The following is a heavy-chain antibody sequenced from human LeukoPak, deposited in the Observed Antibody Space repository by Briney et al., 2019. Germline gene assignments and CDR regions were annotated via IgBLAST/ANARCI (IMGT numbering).Heavy chain of an antibody. CDR1: GFTFSSYG. CDR2: ISSNVGST. J-gene: IGHJ4*02. V-gene: IGHV3-64*01. CDR3: ARGCSGGNCYYEY. Sequence: PGGSLRLSCAASGFTFSSYGMHWVRQAPGKGLEYVSAISSNVGSTYYANSVKGRFTISRDNSKNTLYLQMGSLRAEDTAAYYCARGCSGGNCYYEYWGQGTLVTVSS. D-gene: IGHD2-15*01.